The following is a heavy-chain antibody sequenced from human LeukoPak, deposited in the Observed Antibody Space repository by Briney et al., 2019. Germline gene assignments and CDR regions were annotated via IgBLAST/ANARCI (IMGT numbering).Heavy chain of an antibody. Sequence: GGSLRLSCAASGFIFSNYAMSWVRQAPGKGLEWVSAIGGRDGGTYYADSVKGRLTVSRDEPKNTLYLQMNTLRAEDTAVYYCAKWGDYDILTGYYDSDYWGQGTLVTVSS. CDR2: IGGRDGGT. D-gene: IGHD3-9*01. J-gene: IGHJ4*02. CDR3: AKWGDYDILTGYYDSDY. V-gene: IGHV3-23*01. CDR1: GFIFSNYA.